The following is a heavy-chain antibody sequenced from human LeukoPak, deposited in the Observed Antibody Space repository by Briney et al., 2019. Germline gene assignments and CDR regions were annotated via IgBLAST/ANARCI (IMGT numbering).Heavy chain of an antibody. Sequence: GGSLRLSCAASGFTFSSYVMTWVRQAPGKGLEWVAAVSGSGATTSYADSVKGRFTISRDNSRNTLYLQMNSLRAGDTADYYCARAGGGTYYSDYRGQGTLVTVSS. CDR2: VSGSGATT. CDR1: GFTFSSYV. J-gene: IGHJ4*02. D-gene: IGHD1-26*01. V-gene: IGHV3-23*01. CDR3: ARAGGGTYYSDY.